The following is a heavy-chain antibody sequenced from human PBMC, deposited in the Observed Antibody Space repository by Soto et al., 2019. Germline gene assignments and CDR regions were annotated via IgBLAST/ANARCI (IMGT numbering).Heavy chain of an antibody. Sequence: EVQLVETGGGLVQPGGSLRLSCAASGFIVSDNYMNWVRQAPGKGLEWLSVVYSGSATYYADSVKGRFTISRDNSKNTVFLQMNSLRVEDTAVYYCARGKSGYLTFDYWGQGTLVTDSS. CDR3: ARGKSGYLTFDY. J-gene: IGHJ4*02. D-gene: IGHD3-22*01. CDR1: GFIVSDNY. V-gene: IGHV3-53*02. CDR2: VYSGSAT.